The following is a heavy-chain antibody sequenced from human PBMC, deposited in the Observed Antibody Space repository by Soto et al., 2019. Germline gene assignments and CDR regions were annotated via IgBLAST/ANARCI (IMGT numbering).Heavy chain of an antibody. CDR2: IYYSGST. CDR3: AGSVLLPHHHGFDY. CDR1: GGSISSYY. J-gene: IGHJ4*02. D-gene: IGHD3-10*01. V-gene: IGHV4-59*01. Sequence: SETLSLTCTVSGGSISSYYWSWIRQPPGKGLEWIGYIYYSGSTNYNPSLKSRVTISVDTSKNQFSLKLSSVTAADTAVYYCAGSVLLPHHHGFDYWAREPWSPSPQ.